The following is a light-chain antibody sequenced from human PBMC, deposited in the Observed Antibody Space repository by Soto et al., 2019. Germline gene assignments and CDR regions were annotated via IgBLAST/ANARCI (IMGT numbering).Light chain of an antibody. J-gene: IGKJ1*01. CDR2: AAS. CDR1: QGIGSY. CDR3: QQAHSVGT. Sequence: IQLTQSPSSLSASVGDRVTISCRASQGIGSYLAWYQQKPGKAPRLLIFAASTLETGVPSRFSGSGFGPDFTLTISSLQPEDLATYYCQQAHSVGTFGQGTKVEIK. V-gene: IGKV1-9*01.